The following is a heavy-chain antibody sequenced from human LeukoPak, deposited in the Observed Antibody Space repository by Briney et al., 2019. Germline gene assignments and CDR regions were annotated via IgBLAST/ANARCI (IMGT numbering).Heavy chain of an antibody. J-gene: IGHJ6*03. CDR2: INPSGGST. D-gene: IGHD5-12*01. V-gene: IGHV1-46*01. Sequence: ASVKVSCKASGYTFTSYYMHWVRQAPGQGLEWMGIINPSGGSTSYAQKFQGRVTMTRDMSTSTVYMELSSLRSEDTAVYYCAREHSGYDSHYYYYMDVWGKGTTVTVSS. CDR1: GYTFTSYY. CDR3: AREHSGYDSHYYYYMDV.